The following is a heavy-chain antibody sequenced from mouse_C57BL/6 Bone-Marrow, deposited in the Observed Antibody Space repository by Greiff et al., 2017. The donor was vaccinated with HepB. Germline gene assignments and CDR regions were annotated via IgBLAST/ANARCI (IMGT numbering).Heavy chain of an antibody. CDR2: INYDGSST. D-gene: IGHD1-1*01. Sequence: DVKLVESEGGLVQPGSSMKLSCTASGFTFSDYYMAWVRQVPEKGLEWVANINYDGSSTYYLDSLKSRFIISRDNAKNILYLQMSSLKSEDTATYYCARDRGTVVATGYFDVWGTGTTVTVSS. CDR1: GFTFSDYY. J-gene: IGHJ1*03. CDR3: ARDRGTVVATGYFDV. V-gene: IGHV5-16*01.